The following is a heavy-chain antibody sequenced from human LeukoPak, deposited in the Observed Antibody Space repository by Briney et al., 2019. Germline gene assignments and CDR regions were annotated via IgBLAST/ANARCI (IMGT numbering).Heavy chain of an antibody. Sequence: GGSLRLSCAASGFTVSSNYMSWVRQAPGKGLEWVSAISGSGGSTYYADSVKGRFTISRDNSKNTLYLQMNSLRAEDTAVYYCAKDLSRLRSIAVAHFDYWGQGTLVTVSS. CDR2: ISGSGGST. V-gene: IGHV3-23*01. CDR1: GFTVSSNY. D-gene: IGHD6-19*01. CDR3: AKDLSRLRSIAVAHFDY. J-gene: IGHJ4*02.